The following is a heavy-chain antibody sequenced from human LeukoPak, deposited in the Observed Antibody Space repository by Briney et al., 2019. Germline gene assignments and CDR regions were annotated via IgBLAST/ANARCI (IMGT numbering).Heavy chain of an antibody. CDR1: GGSFSGYY. Sequence: SETLSLTCAVYGGSFSGYYWSWIRQPPGKGLEWIGEINHSGSTNYNPSLKSRVTISVDTSKNQFSLKLSSVTAADTAVYYCAREDSYAKDYFDYWGQGTLVTVSS. J-gene: IGHJ4*02. CDR2: INHSGST. CDR3: AREDSYAKDYFDY. D-gene: IGHD5-18*01. V-gene: IGHV4-34*01.